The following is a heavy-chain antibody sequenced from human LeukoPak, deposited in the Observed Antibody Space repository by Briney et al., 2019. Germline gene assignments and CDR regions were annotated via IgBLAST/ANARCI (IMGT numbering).Heavy chain of an antibody. CDR1: GFTFSSYG. Sequence: PGRSLRLSCAASGFTFSSYGMHWVRQAPGKGLDWVAVIWYDGSNKYYADSVKGRFTISRDNSKNTLYLQMNSLRAEDTAVYYCARDDYGDYVWSQPTFDYWGQGPLVTVSS. CDR2: IWYDGSNK. V-gene: IGHV3-33*01. J-gene: IGHJ4*02. CDR3: ARDDYGDYVWSQPTFDY. D-gene: IGHD4-17*01.